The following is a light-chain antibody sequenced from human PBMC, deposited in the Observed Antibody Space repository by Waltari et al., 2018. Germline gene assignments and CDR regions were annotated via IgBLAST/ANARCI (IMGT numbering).Light chain of an antibody. V-gene: IGKV1-5*03. Sequence: DIQMTQSPSTLSASVGDRVTITCRASQNISPWLAWHQQKPGKAPRLLIYKTATLESGVPSRFSGSGSGTEFTLSISSLQPEDFATYYCQRSKTSFRTFGQGTRVEIK. CDR1: QNISPW. CDR2: KTA. CDR3: QRSKTSFRT. J-gene: IGKJ1*01.